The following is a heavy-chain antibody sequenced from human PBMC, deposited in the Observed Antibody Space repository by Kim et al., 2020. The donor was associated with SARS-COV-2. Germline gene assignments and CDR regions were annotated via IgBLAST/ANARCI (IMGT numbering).Heavy chain of an antibody. CDR3: AIIDSSSWYSGQTIGFDY. D-gene: IGHD6-13*01. CDR1: GYSFTSYW. CDR2: IYPGDSDT. V-gene: IGHV5-51*01. J-gene: IGHJ4*02. Sequence: GESLKISCKGSGYSFTSYWIGWVRQMPGKGLEWMGIIYPGDSDTRYSPSFQGQVTISADKSISTAYLQWSSLKASDTAMYYCAIIDSSSWYSGQTIGFDYWGQGTLVTVSS.